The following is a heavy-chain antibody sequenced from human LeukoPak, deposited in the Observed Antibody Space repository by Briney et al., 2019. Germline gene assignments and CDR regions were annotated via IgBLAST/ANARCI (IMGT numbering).Heavy chain of an antibody. Sequence: GGSLRLSCAASGFTFSSFAMNWVRQAPGKGLEWVSAISHSGGSTYYADSVKGRFTISRDNSKNTLCLQMNSLRAEDTAVYYCAKDLTRYYDSSGYYDYWGQGTLVTVSS. V-gene: IGHV3-23*01. CDR3: AKDLTRYYDSSGYYDY. CDR2: ISHSGGST. CDR1: GFTFSSFA. J-gene: IGHJ4*02. D-gene: IGHD3-22*01.